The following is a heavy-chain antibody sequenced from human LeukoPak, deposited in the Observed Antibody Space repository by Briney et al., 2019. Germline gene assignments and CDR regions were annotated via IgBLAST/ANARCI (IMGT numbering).Heavy chain of an antibody. CDR1: GGTFSSCA. D-gene: IGHD4-17*01. CDR3: ARDRRPDYGDYHWFDP. V-gene: IGHV1-69*05. CDR2: IIPIFGTA. Sequence: ASVKVSCKASGGTFSSCAISWVRQAPGQGLEWMGGIIPIFGTANYAQKFQGRVTITTDESTSTAYMELSSLRSEDTAVYYCARDRRPDYGDYHWFDPWGQGTLVTVSS. J-gene: IGHJ5*02.